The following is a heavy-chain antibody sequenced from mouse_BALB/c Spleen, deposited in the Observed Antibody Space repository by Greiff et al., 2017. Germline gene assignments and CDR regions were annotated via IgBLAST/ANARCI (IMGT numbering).Heavy chain of an antibody. Sequence: EVQRVESGGGLVQPGGSMKLSCAASGFTFSDAWMDWVRQSPEKGLEWVATISSGGSYTYYPDSVKGRFTISRDNAKNTLYLQMSSLKSEDTAMYYCARRGEGAMDYWGQGTSVTVSS. CDR1: GFTFSDAW. V-gene: IGHV5-6*01. CDR2: ISSGGSYT. CDR3: ARRGEGAMDY. J-gene: IGHJ4*01.